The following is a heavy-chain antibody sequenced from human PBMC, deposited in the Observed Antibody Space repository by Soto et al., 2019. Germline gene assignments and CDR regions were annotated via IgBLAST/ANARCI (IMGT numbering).Heavy chain of an antibody. CDR2: IYWDDGK. CDR3: AQRPAYDISTGYYPFDS. CDR1: GFSLSTSGVG. V-gene: IGHV2-5*02. Sequence: QITLKESGPTLVKPTQTLTLTCTFSGFSLSTSGVGVAWIRQPPGKALEWLALIYWDDGKRYSQSLKTRLNINTATSKYHVVLTLHNVDPVDTATYYCAQRPAYDISTGYYPFDSWGQGSMVTVSS. D-gene: IGHD3-9*01. J-gene: IGHJ4*02.